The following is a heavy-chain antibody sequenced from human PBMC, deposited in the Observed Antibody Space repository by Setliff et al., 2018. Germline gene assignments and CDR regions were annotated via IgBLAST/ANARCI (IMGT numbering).Heavy chain of an antibody. Sequence: ASVKVSCKASGYTFTGYYMHWVRRAPGQGLEWMGWINPNSGNTGYAQNFQGRVTMTRNTSISTAYMELSSLRFEDTAVYYCARGPRHNFWSGYYLVAVNYWGQGTLVTVSS. D-gene: IGHD3-3*01. J-gene: IGHJ4*02. CDR3: ARGPRHNFWSGYYLVAVNY. CDR1: GYTFTGYY. CDR2: INPNSGNT. V-gene: IGHV1-8*02.